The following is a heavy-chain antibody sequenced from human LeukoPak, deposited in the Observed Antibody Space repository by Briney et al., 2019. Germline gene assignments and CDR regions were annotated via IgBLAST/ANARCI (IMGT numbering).Heavy chain of an antibody. V-gene: IGHV4-59*08. CDR2: IYYSGST. J-gene: IGHJ6*02. Sequence: ASETLSLTCTVSGGSISSYYWSWIRQPPGKGLEWIGYIYYSGSTNYNPSLKSRVTISVDTSMKQFSLKVSFVHAADQAVYYCARRRNDILTGPYYYYYGMDVWGQGTTVTVSS. CDR1: GGSISSYY. D-gene: IGHD3-9*01. CDR3: ARRRNDILTGPYYYYYGMDV.